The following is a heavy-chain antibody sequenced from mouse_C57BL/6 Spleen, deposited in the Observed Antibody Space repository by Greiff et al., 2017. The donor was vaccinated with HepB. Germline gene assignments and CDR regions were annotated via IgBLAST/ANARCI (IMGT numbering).Heavy chain of an antibody. D-gene: IGHD1-1*01. V-gene: IGHV1-69*01. CDR3: ARRGYDGSSPFYGMDY. CDR2: IDPSDSYT. J-gene: IGHJ4*01. CDR1: GYTFTSYW. Sequence: QVQLQQPGAELVMPGASVKLSCKASGYTFTSYWMHWVKQRPGQGLEWIGEIDPSDSYTNYNQKFKGKSTLTVDKSSSTAYMQLSSLTSEDSAVYYCARRGYDGSSPFYGMDYWGQGTSVTVSS.